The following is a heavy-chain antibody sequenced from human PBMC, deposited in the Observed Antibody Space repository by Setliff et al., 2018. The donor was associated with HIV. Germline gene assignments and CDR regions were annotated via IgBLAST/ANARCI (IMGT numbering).Heavy chain of an antibody. V-gene: IGHV3-15*01. CDR1: GFTFSNAW. D-gene: IGHD6-19*01. Sequence: KTGGSLRLSCAASGFTFSNAWMSWVRQAPGKGLEWVGRIKSKTDGGTTDYAAPVKGRFTISRDDSKNTLYLQMNSLKTEDTAVYYCTTRSGWHYYYYGMDVWGQGTTVTVSS. CDR3: TTRSGWHYYYYGMDV. CDR2: IKSKTDGGTT. J-gene: IGHJ6*02.